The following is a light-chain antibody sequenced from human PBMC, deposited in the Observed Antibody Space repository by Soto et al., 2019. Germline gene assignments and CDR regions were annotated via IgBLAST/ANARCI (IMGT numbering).Light chain of an antibody. V-gene: IGLV2-11*01. CDR3: CSYAGSYTYV. Sequence: QSALTQPRSVSGSPGQSVTISCTGTSSDVGGYNYVSWYQHHPGKAPKLMIYDVSKRPSGVPDRFSGSKPGNTASLTISGLQAEDEADYYCCSYAGSYTYVFGTGTKVTVL. CDR1: SSDVGGYNY. CDR2: DVS. J-gene: IGLJ1*01.